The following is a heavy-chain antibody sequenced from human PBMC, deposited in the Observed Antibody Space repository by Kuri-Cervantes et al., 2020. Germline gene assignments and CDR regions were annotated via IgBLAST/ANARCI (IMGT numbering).Heavy chain of an antibody. CDR1: GGSLSGYY. D-gene: IGHD1-14*01. CDR3: ARYRRGEGKGFDY. J-gene: IGHJ4*02. CDR2: INHSGST. Sequence: SETLSLTCAVYGGSLSGYYWSWIRQPPGKGLEWIGEINHSGSTNYNPSLKSRVTISVDTSKNQFSLKLSSVTAADTAVYFCARYRRGEGKGFDYWGQGTLVTVSS. V-gene: IGHV4-34*01.